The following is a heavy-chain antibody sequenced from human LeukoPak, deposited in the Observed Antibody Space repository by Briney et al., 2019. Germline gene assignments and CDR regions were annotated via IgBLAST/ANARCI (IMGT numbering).Heavy chain of an antibody. J-gene: IGHJ4*02. V-gene: IGHV3-43D*03. D-gene: IGHD1-20*01. CDR1: GFTFDDYA. CDR3: CITGATSPFDY. CDR2: ITWDGGST. Sequence: GGSLRLSCAASGFTFDDYAMHWVRQAPGKGLEWVSLITWDGGSTYYADSVKGRFTISRDNSKNSLYLQMNSLRTDDTALYYCCITGATSPFDYWGQGTLVTVSS.